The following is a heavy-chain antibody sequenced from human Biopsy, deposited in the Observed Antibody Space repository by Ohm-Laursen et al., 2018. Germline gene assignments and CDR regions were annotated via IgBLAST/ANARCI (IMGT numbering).Heavy chain of an antibody. CDR2: IWYDGTDK. D-gene: IGHD3-10*01. V-gene: IGHV3-33*01. CDR1: GFTFSGYG. Sequence: SLRLSCSASGFTFSGYGMHWVRQAPGKGLEWVAVIWYDGTDKFYADSVKGRFTISRDNSKNTLYLHMNSLRAADTVVYYCARDRYYGSENYFSHYNMDVWGQGTTVTVSS. CDR3: ARDRYYGSENYFSHYNMDV. J-gene: IGHJ6*03.